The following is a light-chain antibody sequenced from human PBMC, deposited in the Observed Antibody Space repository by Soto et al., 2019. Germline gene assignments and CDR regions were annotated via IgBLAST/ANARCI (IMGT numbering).Light chain of an antibody. J-gene: IGLJ1*01. CDR2: EVS. V-gene: IGLV2-14*01. CDR3: SSYTSSSTYV. CDR1: SSDVGAYNY. Sequence: QSVLTQPASVSGSPGQSITISCTGTSSDVGAYNYVSWYQQHPGKAPKLMIYEVSNRPSGVSNRFSGSKSGNTASLTISGLHAEDEADYYCSSYTSSSTYVFATGTKVTVL.